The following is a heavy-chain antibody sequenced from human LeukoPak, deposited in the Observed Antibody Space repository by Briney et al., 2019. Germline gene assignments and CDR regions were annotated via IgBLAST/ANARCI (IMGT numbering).Heavy chain of an antibody. J-gene: IGHJ3*02. D-gene: IGHD1-26*01. CDR2: IYTTGTT. V-gene: IGHV4-61*02. CDR3: ARSWYNGNYHGAFNM. Sequence: SKTLSLTRTLSGDFITSDTYSWSWIRQPAGMQLERIGRIYTTGTTNYNPSLRSRVTMSIDTSKNQFSLKLNSVTAADTAVYYCARSWYNGNYHGAFNMWDEGTMVTVTS. CDR1: GDFITSDTYS.